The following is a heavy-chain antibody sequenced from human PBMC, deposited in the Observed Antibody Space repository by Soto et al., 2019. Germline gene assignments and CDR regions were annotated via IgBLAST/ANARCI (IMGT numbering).Heavy chain of an antibody. D-gene: IGHD3-10*01. CDR3: ARLLSYASGSFHLDY. CDR2: INPSDGST. J-gene: IGHJ4*02. V-gene: IGHV1-46*03. CDR1: GYTFTSYY. Sequence: VQLVQSGAEVKKPGASVKVSCKASGYTFTSYYMHWVRQAPGQGLEWMGIINPSDGSTSFEQKFQGRVTMTRDTSTSTVYMGLSSLRSEDTAMFYCARLLSYASGSFHLDYWGQGTLVTVSS.